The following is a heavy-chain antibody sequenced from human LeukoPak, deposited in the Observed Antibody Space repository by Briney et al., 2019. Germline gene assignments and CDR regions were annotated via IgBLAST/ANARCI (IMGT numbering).Heavy chain of an antibody. J-gene: IGHJ3*02. CDR2: INAGNGNT. V-gene: IGHV1-3*01. D-gene: IGHD2-15*01. CDR1: GYTFTSYA. CDR3: ARVPVVVVAANTGNAFDI. Sequence: ASVKVSCKASGYTFTSYAMHWVRQAPGQRLEWMGWINAGNGNTKYSQKFQGRVTITRDTSASTAYMELSSLRSEDTAVYYCARVPVVVVAANTGNAFDIWGRGTMVTVSS.